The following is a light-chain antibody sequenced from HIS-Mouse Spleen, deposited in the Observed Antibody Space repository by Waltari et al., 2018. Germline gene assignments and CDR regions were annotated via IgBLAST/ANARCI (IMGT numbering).Light chain of an antibody. CDR3: YSAADNSGV. J-gene: IGLJ2*01. V-gene: IGLV3-27*01. CDR1: VLAKKY. Sequence: SYELTQPSSVSVSPGQTARITCSGDVLAKKYARWFQQKPGQAPVLVIYKAGERPSGIPERFSGSSSGTTVTLTISGAQVEDEADYYCYSAADNSGVFGGGTKLTVL. CDR2: KAG.